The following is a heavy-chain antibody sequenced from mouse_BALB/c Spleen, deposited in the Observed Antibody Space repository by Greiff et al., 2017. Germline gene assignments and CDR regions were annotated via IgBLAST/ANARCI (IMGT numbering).Heavy chain of an antibody. D-gene: IGHD2-1*01. Sequence: EVQLQESGPGLVKPSQSLSLTCTVTGYSITSDYAWNWIRQFPGNKLEWMGYISYSGSTSYNPSLKSRISITRDTSKNQFFLQLNSVTTEDTATYYCARGGDYGNRFAYWGQGTLVTVSA. CDR1: GYSITSDYA. CDR2: ISYSGST. V-gene: IGHV3-2*02. J-gene: IGHJ3*01. CDR3: ARGGDYGNRFAY.